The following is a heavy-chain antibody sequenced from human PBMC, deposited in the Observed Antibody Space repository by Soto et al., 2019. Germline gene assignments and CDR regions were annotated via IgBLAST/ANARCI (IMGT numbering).Heavy chain of an antibody. D-gene: IGHD5-12*01. Sequence: QVQVQQSGPGLVKSSETLSLTCTVSSGPSRSHNWGWIRQPPGRGLEWIGYVYYTGDTSYTPSLKGRVTISADTATNTISLALRAVTAADTAVYYCVRQGIDYLHGLVDVWGQGTTVSVSS. CDR1: SGPSRSHN. CDR3: VRQGIDYLHGLVDV. J-gene: IGHJ6*02. CDR2: VYYTGDT. V-gene: IGHV4-59*08.